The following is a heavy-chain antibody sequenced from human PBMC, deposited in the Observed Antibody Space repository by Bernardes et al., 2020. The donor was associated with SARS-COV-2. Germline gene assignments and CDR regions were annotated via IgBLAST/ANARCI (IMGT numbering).Heavy chain of an antibody. CDR3: GRYISGSYQYYYYGMDV. D-gene: IGHD3-10*01. Sequence: GGSLRLSCAVSGFTFSSYAMSWVRQAPGKGLEWVLGTSGSAGDTFYADSVKGRFTISRDNSKNTLYLQMNSLRPEDTAVYYCGRYISGSYQYYYYGMDVWGQGTTVTVSS. J-gene: IGHJ6*02. V-gene: IGHV3-23*01. CDR2: TSGSAGDT. CDR1: GFTFSSYA.